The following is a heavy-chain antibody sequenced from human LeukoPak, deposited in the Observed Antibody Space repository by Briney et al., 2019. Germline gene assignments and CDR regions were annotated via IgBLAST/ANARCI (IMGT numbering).Heavy chain of an antibody. Sequence: GGSLRLSCTVSGFTFNSYGMSWVRQPPGKGLEWVASISGNGDDTYHADSVKGRFTVSRDNSKSTLYLQMNSLRAEHTAVFYCARTIAQYTHIWLYYYHGMDVWRQGPTVTVSS. CDR2: ISGNGDDT. V-gene: IGHV3-23*01. J-gene: IGHJ6*02. D-gene: IGHD1-7*01. CDR3: ARTIAQYTHIWLYYYHGMDV. CDR1: GFTFNSYG.